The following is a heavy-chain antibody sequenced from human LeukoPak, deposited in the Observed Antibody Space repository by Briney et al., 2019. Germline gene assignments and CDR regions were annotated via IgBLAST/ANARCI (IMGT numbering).Heavy chain of an antibody. V-gene: IGHV3-23*01. J-gene: IGHJ3*01. CDR2: ISYSGGDA. CDR1: GFAFRDSA. CDR3: AKDIQLST. Sequence: GGSLKLSCAASGFAFRDSAMTWVRHVPGKGLEWVSLISYSGGDAYYADSVKGRFTISRDNSENTLSLQMNSLRVEDTARYYCAKDIQLSTWGLGTMVTVSS. D-gene: IGHD3-16*02.